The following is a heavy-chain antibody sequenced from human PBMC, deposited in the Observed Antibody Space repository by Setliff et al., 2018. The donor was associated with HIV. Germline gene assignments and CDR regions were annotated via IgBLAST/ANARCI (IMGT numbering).Heavy chain of an antibody. D-gene: IGHD1-1*01. CDR2: IYYTGST. V-gene: IGHV4-39*01. CDR1: GDSISSSVYY. Sequence: SETLSLTCTVTGDSISSSVYYWGWVRQPPGKGLEWIGTIYYTGSTYYNPSLKSRVTISIATSKDQFSLKMASVTAADTAVYYCARIYNRHYGDNWGRGTLVTVTS. CDR3: ARIYNRHYGDN. J-gene: IGHJ4*02.